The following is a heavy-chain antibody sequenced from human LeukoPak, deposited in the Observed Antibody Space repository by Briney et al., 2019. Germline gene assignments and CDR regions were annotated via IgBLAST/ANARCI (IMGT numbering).Heavy chain of an antibody. J-gene: IGHJ4*02. Sequence: GGSLRLSCAASGFTFSNYWMSWVRQAPGKGLKWVANIKQDGSEKYYVDSVKGRFTISRDNAKNSLYLQMSSLRAEDTAVYYCAREIRDRAAWPIDYWGQGTLVTVSS. CDR2: IKQDGSEK. V-gene: IGHV3-7*03. CDR1: GFTFSNYW. CDR3: AREIRDRAAWPIDY. D-gene: IGHD2-15*01.